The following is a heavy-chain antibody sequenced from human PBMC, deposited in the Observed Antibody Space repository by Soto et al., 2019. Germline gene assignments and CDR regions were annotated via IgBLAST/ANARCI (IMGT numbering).Heavy chain of an antibody. Sequence: GGSLRLSCAASGFTFHEYAIHWVRQVPGKGLEWVSGITWNSGPKGYVDSVKGRFTISRDNAKNSLDLQMNSLRAEDTAVYYCAREGSVGFDYWGQGTLVTVSS. CDR3: AREGSVGFDY. V-gene: IGHV3-9*01. J-gene: IGHJ4*02. CDR2: ITWNSGPK. CDR1: GFTFHEYA. D-gene: IGHD2-15*01.